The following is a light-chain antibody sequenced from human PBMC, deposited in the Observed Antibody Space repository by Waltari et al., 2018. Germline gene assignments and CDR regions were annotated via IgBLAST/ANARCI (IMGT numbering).Light chain of an antibody. CDR3: QSFDSSLGGVL. J-gene: IGLJ2*01. Sequence: YQQFPGSAPKLLISGSRNRPSGVPARFSGSKSGTSASLAITGLQAEDEADYYCQSFDSSLGGVLFGGGTQLTVL. V-gene: IGLV1-40*01. CDR2: GSR.